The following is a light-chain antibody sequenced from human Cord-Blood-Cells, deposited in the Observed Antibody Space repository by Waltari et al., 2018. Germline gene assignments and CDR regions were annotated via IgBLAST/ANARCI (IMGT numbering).Light chain of an antibody. CDR3: QQSYSTPYS. J-gene: IGKJ2*03. CDR2: AAS. CDR1: QSISSY. V-gene: IGKV1-39*01. Sequence: DIQMTQSPSSLSASVGDRVTITCRASQSISSYLNWYQQKPGKAPKLPIYAASSLQSGVPSRFSGSRSGTEFTLTISSLQPEDCATYYCQQSYSTPYSFGQGTKLEIK.